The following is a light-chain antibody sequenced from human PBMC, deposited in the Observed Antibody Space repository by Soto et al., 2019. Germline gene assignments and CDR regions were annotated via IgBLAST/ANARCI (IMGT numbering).Light chain of an antibody. Sequence: EIVLTQSPATLSFSPGERATLSCRASQSVSSDLAWYQQKPGQAPRLLIYDASNRATGIPARFSGSGSGTDFTLNISSLGPEDFAVYYCQQRSNWPPLAFGGGTKVELK. J-gene: IGKJ4*01. CDR1: QSVSSD. CDR3: QQRSNWPPLA. CDR2: DAS. V-gene: IGKV3-11*01.